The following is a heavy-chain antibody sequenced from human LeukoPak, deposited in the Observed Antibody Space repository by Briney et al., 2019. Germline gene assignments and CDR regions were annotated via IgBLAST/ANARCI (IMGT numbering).Heavy chain of an antibody. CDR2: IYSGGST. V-gene: IGHV3-53*01. CDR1: GFTVSSNY. J-gene: IGHJ4*02. CDR3: AKGPVGWSLYYFDY. D-gene: IGHD1-26*01. Sequence: GGSLRLSCAASGFTVSSNYMSWVRQAPGKGLEWVSVIYSGGSTYYADSVKGGFTIFRDNSKNTLYLQMNSLRAEHTAVYYCAKGPVGWSLYYFDYWGQGTLLTVSS.